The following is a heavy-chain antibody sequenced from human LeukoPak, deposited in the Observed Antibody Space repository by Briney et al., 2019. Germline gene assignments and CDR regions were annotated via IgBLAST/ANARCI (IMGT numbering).Heavy chain of an antibody. Sequence: GESLKISCKASGYRFTDYWIGWVRQMPGKGLEWMGIVFPGDSETRNNPSFQGQVTISVDKSISTAYLQWSSLKASDTAMYYCARHEAGGSARYFPFDYWGQGTLVTVSS. CDR3: ARHEAGGSARYFPFDY. D-gene: IGHD3-10*01. CDR1: GYRFTDYW. CDR2: VFPGDSET. J-gene: IGHJ4*02. V-gene: IGHV5-51*01.